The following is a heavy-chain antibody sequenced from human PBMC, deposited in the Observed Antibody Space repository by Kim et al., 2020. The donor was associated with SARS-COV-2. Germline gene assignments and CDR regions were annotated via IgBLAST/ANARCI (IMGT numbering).Heavy chain of an antibody. Sequence: SGGSTYYADSVKGRFTISRDNSKNTLYLQMNSLRAEDTAVYYCARGLRDYWGQGTLVTVSS. V-gene: IGHV3-23*01. CDR2: SGGST. J-gene: IGHJ4*02. CDR3: ARGLRDY. D-gene: IGHD4-17*01.